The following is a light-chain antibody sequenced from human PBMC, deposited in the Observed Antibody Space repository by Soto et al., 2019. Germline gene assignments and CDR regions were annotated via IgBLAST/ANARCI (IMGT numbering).Light chain of an antibody. CDR1: SSDVGGYNY. CDR2: EVT. J-gene: IGLJ2*01. Sequence: QSALTQPPSASGSPGQSVTISCTGTSSDVGGYNYVSWYQQHPGKAPKLIIYEVTKRPSGVPDRFSGSKSGNTASLTVSGLQAEDEAAYHCSSYAGSNNLVFGGGTKLTV. V-gene: IGLV2-8*01. CDR3: SSYAGSNNLV.